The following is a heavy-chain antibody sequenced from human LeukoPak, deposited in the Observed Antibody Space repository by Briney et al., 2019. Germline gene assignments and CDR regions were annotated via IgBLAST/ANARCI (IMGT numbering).Heavy chain of an antibody. CDR3: AKRGVVIRVFLLGFQKEAYYFAS. V-gene: IGHV3-23*01. CDR2: LSGSGGGT. D-gene: IGHD3-10*01. Sequence: GGSLRLSCAVSGITLSNYCMSWVRQAPGKGLEWVAGLSGSGGGTNYADSVEGRFTISRANPKNTLYIQMTRLSAKETAVYFCAKRGVVIRVFLLGFQKEAYYFASWGQGALVTVSS. CDR1: GITLSNYC. J-gene: IGHJ4*02.